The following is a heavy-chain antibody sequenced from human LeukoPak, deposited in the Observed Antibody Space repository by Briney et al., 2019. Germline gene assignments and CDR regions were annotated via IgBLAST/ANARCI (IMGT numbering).Heavy chain of an antibody. V-gene: IGHV1-2*02. D-gene: IGHD1-26*01. CDR2: INPNSGGT. CDR1: GYTFTGYY. Sequence: ASVKVSCKASGYTFTGYYMHWVRQAPGQGLEWMGWINPNSGGTNYAQKFQGRVTMTRDTSISTAYMELSRLRSDDTAVYYCARVPLYSGSYDDFDYWGQGTLVTVPS. J-gene: IGHJ4*02. CDR3: ARVPLYSGSYDDFDY.